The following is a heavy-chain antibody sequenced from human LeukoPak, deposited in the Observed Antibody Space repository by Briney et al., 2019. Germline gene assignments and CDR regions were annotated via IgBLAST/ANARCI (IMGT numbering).Heavy chain of an antibody. V-gene: IGHV4-4*02. CDR3: AREVRFSMVRGEIDC. Sequence: SETLSLTCAVSGGSISSNNWWIWVRQSPEKGLEWIGEIYYSGSTNYNPSLKSRVTISVDTSKNQFSLKLSSVTAADTAVYYCAREVRFSMVRGEIDCWGQGTLVTVSS. CDR1: GGSISSNNW. D-gene: IGHD3-10*01. J-gene: IGHJ4*02. CDR2: IYYSGST.